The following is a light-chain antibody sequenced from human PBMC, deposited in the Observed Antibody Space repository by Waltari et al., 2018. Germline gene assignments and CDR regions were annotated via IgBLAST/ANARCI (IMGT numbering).Light chain of an antibody. CDR3: NSYTVSSSWV. CDR1: SRDIAFYNY. J-gene: IGLJ3*02. Sequence: QSALTQPTSVSGSPGQSITISCTGTSRDIAFYNYISWYQPYPGKVPQLLIYDVSDLPSVVSSRFSGSKSGNPASLTISGLQADDDADYYCNSYTVSSSWVFGGGTKLTVL. CDR2: DVS. V-gene: IGLV2-14*01.